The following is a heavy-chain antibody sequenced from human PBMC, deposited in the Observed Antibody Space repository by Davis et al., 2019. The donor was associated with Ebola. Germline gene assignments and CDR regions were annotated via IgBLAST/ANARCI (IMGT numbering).Heavy chain of an antibody. CDR2: IWYDGSNK. CDR1: GFIFRNYV. Sequence: GGSLRLSCETSGFIFRNYVMSWVRQAPGKGLEWVAAIWYDGSNKYYADSVKGRFTISRDNSKNTLYLQMNSLRAEDTAVYYCAKDIFQEQLVAYYYDSSGYFDYWGQGTLVTVSS. J-gene: IGHJ4*02. V-gene: IGHV3-30*02. D-gene: IGHD3-22*01. CDR3: AKDIFQEQLVAYYYDSSGYFDY.